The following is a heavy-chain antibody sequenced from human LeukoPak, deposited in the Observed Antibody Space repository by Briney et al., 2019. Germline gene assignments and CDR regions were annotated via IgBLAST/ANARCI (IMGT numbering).Heavy chain of an antibody. D-gene: IGHD5-24*01. CDR1: GVSISGTNYY. V-gene: IGHV4-39*01. J-gene: IGHJ4*02. Sequence: PSETLSLTCDVSGVSISGTNYYWGWIRQPPGMGLEWIGSIHYRLPTFYNPLLKSRVTISVDTSRNQISLRPRSVTAADTAVYYCARHEEEDGYNAKTPDYWGQGTLVTVSS. CDR2: IHYRLPT. CDR3: ARHEEEDGYNAKTPDY.